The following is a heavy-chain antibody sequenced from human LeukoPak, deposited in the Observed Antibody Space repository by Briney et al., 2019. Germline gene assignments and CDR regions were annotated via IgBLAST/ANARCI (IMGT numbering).Heavy chain of an antibody. D-gene: IGHD4-23*01. CDR2: ISGSGGST. CDR1: GFTFSSYW. CDR3: AKDLTTVVTPGADY. Sequence: GGSLRLSCAASGFTFSSYWMSWVRQAPGKGLEWVSAISGSGGSTYYADSVKGRFTISRDNSKNTLYLQMNSLRAEDTAVYYCAKDLTTVVTPGADYWGQGTLVTVSS. J-gene: IGHJ4*02. V-gene: IGHV3-23*01.